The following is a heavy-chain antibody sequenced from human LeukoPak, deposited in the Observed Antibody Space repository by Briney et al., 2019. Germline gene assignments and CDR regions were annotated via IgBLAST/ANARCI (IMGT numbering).Heavy chain of an antibody. CDR1: GYTFTGYY. D-gene: IGHD5-12*01. V-gene: IGHV1-2*02. CDR2: INPNSGGT. J-gene: IGHJ6*02. Sequence: ASVKVSCKASGYTFTGYYMHWVRQAPGQGLEWMGWINPNSGGTNYAQKFQGRVTMTRDTSISTAYMELSSLRSEDTAVYYCARRYSGYDHYYYYYYGMDVWGQGTTVTVSS. CDR3: ARRYSGYDHYYYYYYGMDV.